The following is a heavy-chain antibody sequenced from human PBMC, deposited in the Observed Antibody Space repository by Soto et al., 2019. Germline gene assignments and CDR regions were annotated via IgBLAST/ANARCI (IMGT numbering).Heavy chain of an antibody. CDR3: TAAPNYYYYYGMDV. Sequence: HGESLKISCKGSGYSFTSYWISWVRQMPGKGLEWMGRIDPSDSYTNYSPSFQGHVTISADKSISTAYLQWSSLKASDTAMYYCTAAPNYYYYYGMDVWGQGTTVTVSS. CDR2: IDPSDSYT. V-gene: IGHV5-10-1*01. D-gene: IGHD6-6*01. J-gene: IGHJ6*02. CDR1: GYSFTSYW.